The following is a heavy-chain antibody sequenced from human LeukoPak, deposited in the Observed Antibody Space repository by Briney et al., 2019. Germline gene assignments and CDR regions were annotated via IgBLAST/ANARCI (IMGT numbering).Heavy chain of an antibody. V-gene: IGHV1-69*05. D-gene: IGHD2-2*01. CDR3: ANSNCSSTSCEFDY. CDR1: GGTFSSYA. J-gene: IGHJ4*02. CDR2: IIPIFGTA. Sequence: PVASVKVSCKASGGTFSSYAISWVRQAPGQGLEWMGGIIPIFGTANYAQKFQGRVMITTDESTGTAYMELSSLRSEDTAVYYCANSNCSSTSCEFDYWGQGTLVTVSS.